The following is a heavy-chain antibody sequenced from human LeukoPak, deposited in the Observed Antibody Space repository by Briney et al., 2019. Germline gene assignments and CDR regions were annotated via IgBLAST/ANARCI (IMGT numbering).Heavy chain of an antibody. CDR2: IGGSGGST. J-gene: IGHJ4*02. D-gene: IGHD5-18*01. CDR1: GFTFSSYA. CDR3: AKDKIQLKTYYFDY. V-gene: IGHV3-23*01. Sequence: GGSLRLSCAASGFTFSSYAMGWVRQAPGKGLEWVSAIGGSGGSTYYADSVKGRFTISRDNSKNTLYLQMNSLRAEDTAVYYCAKDKIQLKTYYFDYWGQGTLVTVSS.